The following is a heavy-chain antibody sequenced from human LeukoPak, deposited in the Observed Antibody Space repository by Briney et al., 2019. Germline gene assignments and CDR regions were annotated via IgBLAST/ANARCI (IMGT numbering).Heavy chain of an antibody. V-gene: IGHV4-38-2*02. CDR1: HYSISSNYY. CDR2: IYHSEST. CDR3: ARSSGYMSY. D-gene: IGHD3-22*01. Sequence: PSETLSLTCTVSHYSISSNYYWGWIQQPPGKGLEWIGSIYHSESTYYNPSLKSRVTISVDTSKNQFSLKLTSVTAADTAVYYCARSSGYMSYWGQGTLVTVSS. J-gene: IGHJ4*02.